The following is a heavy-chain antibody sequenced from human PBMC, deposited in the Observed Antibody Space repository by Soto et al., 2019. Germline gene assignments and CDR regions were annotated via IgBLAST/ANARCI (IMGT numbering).Heavy chain of an antibody. CDR3: ASNGPLYSAVTARDY. CDR2: IIHTGVA. J-gene: IGHJ4*02. Sequence: SETLSLTCAVSGTSISTDDWWSWVRQAPGKGLEWIGYIIHTGVANYNPSLKSRVTMSLDNSNNSFSMKLASVTAADTAVYFCASNGPLYSAVTARDYWGPGLLVT. D-gene: IGHD1-26*01. V-gene: IGHV4-4*02. CDR1: GTSISTDDW.